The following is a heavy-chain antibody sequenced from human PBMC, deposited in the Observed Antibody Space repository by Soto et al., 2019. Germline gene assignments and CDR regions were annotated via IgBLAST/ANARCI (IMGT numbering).Heavy chain of an antibody. CDR2: IYPGDSDT. Sequence: GESLKISCKGSGYSFTNYWIGWVRQMPGKGLDWMGIIYPGDSDTRYSPSFQGQVTISADRSISTAYLQWSSLRASDTAMYYCGRLDRRNGYPYAYWGRGTLVTVSS. CDR3: GRLDRRNGYPYAY. CDR1: GYSFTNYW. J-gene: IGHJ4*02. V-gene: IGHV5-51*01. D-gene: IGHD5-12*01.